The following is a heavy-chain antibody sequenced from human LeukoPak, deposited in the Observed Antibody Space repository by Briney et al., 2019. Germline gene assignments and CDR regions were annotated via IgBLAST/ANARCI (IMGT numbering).Heavy chain of an antibody. Sequence: PSETLSLTCNVSGGSMSNIYYWGWIRQPPGKGLEWIGEINHSGSTNYNPSLRSRVTISVDTSKNQFSLKLSSVTAADTAVYYCARDHGYDILTGYYYYYGMDVWGQGTTVTVSS. D-gene: IGHD3-9*01. CDR1: GGSMSNIYY. V-gene: IGHV4-34*01. CDR3: ARDHGYDILTGYYYYYGMDV. J-gene: IGHJ6*02. CDR2: INHSGST.